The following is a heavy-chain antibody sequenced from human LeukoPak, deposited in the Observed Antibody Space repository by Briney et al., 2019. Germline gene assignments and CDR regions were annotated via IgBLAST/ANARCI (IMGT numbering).Heavy chain of an antibody. D-gene: IGHD5-18*01. CDR2: ISSGNSHI. CDR3: ARHSIQIWSMYYFDY. Sequence: PGGSLRLSCAASGFTLSSYSTNWVRQAPGKGLEWVSSISSGNSHIYYADSVKGRFTISRDNAKNSLYLQMNSLRAEDTAVYYCARHSIQIWSMYYFDYWGQGTLVTVSS. CDR1: GFTLSSYS. J-gene: IGHJ4*02. V-gene: IGHV3-21*01.